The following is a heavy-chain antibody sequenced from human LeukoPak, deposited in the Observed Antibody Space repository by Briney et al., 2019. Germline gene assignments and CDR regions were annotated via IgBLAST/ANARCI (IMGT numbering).Heavy chain of an antibody. Sequence: GGSLRLSCAASGFTFDDYAMHWVRQAPGKGLEWVSGISWNSGSIGYADSVKGRFTISRDNAKNSLYLQMNSLRAEDTALYYCAGLSSGWYRSLRHWGQGTLVTVSS. D-gene: IGHD6-19*01. V-gene: IGHV3-9*01. CDR2: ISWNSGSI. J-gene: IGHJ4*02. CDR3: AGLSSGWYRSLRH. CDR1: GFTFDDYA.